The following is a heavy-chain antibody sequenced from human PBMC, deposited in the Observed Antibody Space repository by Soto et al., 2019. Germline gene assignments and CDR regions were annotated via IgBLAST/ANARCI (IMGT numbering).Heavy chain of an antibody. CDR1: GFTFRSYA. CDR3: AKEPVGPDWYFEL. J-gene: IGHJ2*01. V-gene: IGHV3-23*01. Sequence: GGSLRLSCAASGFTFRSYAMSWVRQAPGKGLEWVSGISGSGISTHYADFVKGRFTVSRDNSKNTLYLQMNSLRAEDTAVYNCAKEPVGPDWYFELWGRGTLVSVSS. CDR2: ISGSGIST.